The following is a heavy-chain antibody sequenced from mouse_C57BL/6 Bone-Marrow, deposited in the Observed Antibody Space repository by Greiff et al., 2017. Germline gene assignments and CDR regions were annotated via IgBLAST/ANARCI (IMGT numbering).Heavy chain of an antibody. CDR1: GFTFSDYY. Sequence: EVQGVESGGGLVQPGGSLKLSCAASGFTFSDYYMYWVRQTPEKRLEWVAYISNGGGSTYYPDTVKGRFTISRDNAKNTLYLQMSRLKSEDTAMYYCARHPNSYGRAMDYGGQGTSVTVSS. CDR3: ARHPNSYGRAMDY. CDR2: ISNGGGST. J-gene: IGHJ4*01. D-gene: IGHD1-1*01. V-gene: IGHV5-12*01.